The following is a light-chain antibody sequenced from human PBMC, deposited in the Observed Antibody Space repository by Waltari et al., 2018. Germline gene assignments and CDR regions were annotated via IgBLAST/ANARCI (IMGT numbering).Light chain of an antibody. CDR3: SSYTTSGTLI. CDR2: AVS. V-gene: IGLV2-14*03. J-gene: IGLJ2*01. Sequence: QSALTQPASVSGSPGQSITLSFTGPLTDVGPYNYVSWYQQHPGKPPQPIIYAVSKRPSGVSNRFSGAKSGTTASLTISGLQAEDEADFYCSSYTTSGTLIFGGGTKLTVL. CDR1: LTDVGPYNY.